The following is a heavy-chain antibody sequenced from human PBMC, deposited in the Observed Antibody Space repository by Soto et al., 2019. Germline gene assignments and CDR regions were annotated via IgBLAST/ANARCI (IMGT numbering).Heavy chain of an antibody. Sequence: QVQLQESGPGLVKSSQTLSLTCTVSGGSISSGGYYWSWIRQHPGKGLEWIGYIYYSGSTYYNPSLKSRVTISVDTSKNHFSLKLSSVTAADTAVYYCARGKGWTTANWFDPWGQGTLVTVSS. CDR1: GGSISSGGYY. D-gene: IGHD4-17*01. CDR2: IYYSGST. V-gene: IGHV4-31*03. J-gene: IGHJ5*02. CDR3: ARGKGWTTANWFDP.